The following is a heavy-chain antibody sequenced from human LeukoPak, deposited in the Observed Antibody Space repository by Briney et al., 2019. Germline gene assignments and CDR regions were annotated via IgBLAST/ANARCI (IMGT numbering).Heavy chain of an antibody. J-gene: IGHJ4*02. Sequence: PGGSLRLSCTASGFTISSYAMNWVRQAPGKGLEWVSGITDSGGSTYYAASVKGRFTISRDNAENALYLRIITVHGEDTAIYFCAKSLAARWVIDYWGQGTLVTVSS. CDR3: AKSLAARWVIDY. D-gene: IGHD6-25*01. CDR2: ITDSGGST. V-gene: IGHV3-23*01. CDR1: GFTISSYA.